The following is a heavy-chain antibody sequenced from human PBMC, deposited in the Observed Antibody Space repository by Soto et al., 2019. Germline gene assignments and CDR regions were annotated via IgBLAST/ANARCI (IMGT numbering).Heavy chain of an antibody. Sequence: SETLSLTCAVSGYSISSGYYWGFLRQPPGKGLEWIGHMYHSGSIYYNPSLQSRVTISMDTSKNEFSLKLTSVTAADTAVYYCGRQKGGGIYGDYVADWGQGTLVTVSS. CDR1: GYSISSGYY. CDR2: MYHSGSI. V-gene: IGHV4-38-2*01. D-gene: IGHD4-17*01. CDR3: GRQKGGGIYGDYVAD. J-gene: IGHJ4*02.